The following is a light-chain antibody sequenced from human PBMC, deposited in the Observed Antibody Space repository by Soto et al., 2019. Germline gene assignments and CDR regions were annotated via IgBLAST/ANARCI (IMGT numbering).Light chain of an antibody. V-gene: IGKV3-20*01. CDR3: QQYGTSPPLT. J-gene: IGKJ4*01. CDR2: GAS. CDR1: QSVSSSY. Sequence: EIVLTQSPGTLSLSPGERATLSCRASQSVSSSYLAWYQQKPGQAPRLLIFGASSRATGIPDRFTGSWSGTDFTLNISRLEPEDFAVYYCQQYGTSPPLTFGGGTKVEIK.